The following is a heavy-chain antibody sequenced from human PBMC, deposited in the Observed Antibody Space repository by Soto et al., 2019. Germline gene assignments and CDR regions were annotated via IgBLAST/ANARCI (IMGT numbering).Heavy chain of an antibody. V-gene: IGHV3-30*18. CDR2: ISYDGSNK. D-gene: IGHD3-10*01. Sequence: QVQLVESGGGVVQPGRSLRLSCAASGFTFSSYGMHWVRQAPGKGLEWVAVISYDGSNKYYADSVKGRFTISRDNSKNTLYLQMNSLRAEDTAVYYCAKDVGGWLSYFDYWGQGTLVTVSS. J-gene: IGHJ4*02. CDR1: GFTFSSYG. CDR3: AKDVGGWLSYFDY.